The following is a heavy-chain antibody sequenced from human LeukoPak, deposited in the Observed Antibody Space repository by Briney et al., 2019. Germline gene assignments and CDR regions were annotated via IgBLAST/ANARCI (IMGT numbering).Heavy chain of an antibody. D-gene: IGHD3-10*01. CDR1: GFTFSSYS. Sequence: PGGSLRLSCAASGFTFSSYSMNWVRQAPGKGLEWVSSISSSSGYIYYADSVKGRFTISRDNAKNSLYLQMNSLRAEDTAVYYCARDHRGSNYWGQGTLATVSS. V-gene: IGHV3-21*01. J-gene: IGHJ4*02. CDR2: ISSSSGYI. CDR3: ARDHRGSNY.